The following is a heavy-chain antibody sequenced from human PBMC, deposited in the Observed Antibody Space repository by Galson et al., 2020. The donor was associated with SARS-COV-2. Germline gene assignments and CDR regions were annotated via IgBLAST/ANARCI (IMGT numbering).Heavy chain of an antibody. V-gene: IGHV3-9*01. CDR1: GFTFDDYA. CDR2: ISWNSGSI. CDR3: AKEDGSGSYSGNAFDI. Sequence: SLKISCAASGFTFDDYAMHWVRQAPGKGLEWVSGISWNSGSIGYADSVKGRFTISRDNAKNSLYLQMNSLRAEDTALYYCAKEDGSGSYSGNAFDIWGQGTMVTVSS. J-gene: IGHJ3*02. D-gene: IGHD3-10*01.